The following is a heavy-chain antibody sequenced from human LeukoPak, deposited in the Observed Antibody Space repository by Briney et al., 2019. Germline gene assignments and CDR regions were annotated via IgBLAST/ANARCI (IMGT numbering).Heavy chain of an antibody. Sequence: PSETLSLTCTVSGGSISSYYWSWIRQPPGKGLEWIGYIYYSGSTNYNPSLKSRVTISVDTSKNQFSLKLSSVTAADTAVYYCARLGHMKQSGYAFDIWGQGTMVTVSS. V-gene: IGHV4-59*08. CDR2: IYYSGST. D-gene: IGHD1-26*01. CDR3: ARLGHMKQSGYAFDI. CDR1: GGSISSYY. J-gene: IGHJ3*02.